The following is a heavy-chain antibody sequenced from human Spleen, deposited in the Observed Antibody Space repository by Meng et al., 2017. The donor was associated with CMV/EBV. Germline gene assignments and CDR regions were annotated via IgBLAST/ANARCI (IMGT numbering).Heavy chain of an antibody. D-gene: IGHD1-7*01. Sequence: ASVKVSCKASGYTFTSYYVHWVRQAPGQGLEWMGIINPSAGTVSYAQKFQGRVSMTRDTSTSTLYLDLSSLKSDDTAVYYCARLQVSGTNYHYFGMDVWGQGTTVTVSS. V-gene: IGHV1-46*01. CDR3: ARLQVSGTNYHYFGMDV. CDR1: GYTFTSYY. CDR2: INPSAGTV. J-gene: IGHJ6*02.